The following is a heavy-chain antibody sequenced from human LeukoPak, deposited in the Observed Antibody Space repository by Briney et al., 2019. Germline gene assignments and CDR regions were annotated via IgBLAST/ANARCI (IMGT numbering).Heavy chain of an antibody. J-gene: IGHJ4*02. CDR2: MNPNSGNT. D-gene: IGHD5-12*01. Sequence: GASVTVSCKASGYTFTSYDINWVRQATGQGLEWMGWMNPNSGNTGYAQKFQGRVTMTRNTSISTAYMELSSLRSEDTAVYYCARGKGRLVATPYWGQGTLVTVSS. V-gene: IGHV1-8*01. CDR3: ARGKGRLVATPY. CDR1: GYTFTSYD.